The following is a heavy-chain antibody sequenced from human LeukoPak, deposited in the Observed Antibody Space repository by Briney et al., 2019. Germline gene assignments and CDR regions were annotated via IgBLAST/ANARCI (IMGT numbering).Heavy chain of an antibody. CDR1: GFTFTSYS. CDR3: TRGVGGYFSGGSCYGGWFDY. V-gene: IGHV3-21*01. Sequence: PGGSLRLSCAASGFTFTSYSMNWVRQAPGKGLEWVSSIISSGTYVYYADSVKGRFTISRDNAKNSLYLQMNSLRAEDTAVYYCTRGVGGYFSGGSCYGGWFDYWGQGTLVTVSS. J-gene: IGHJ4*02. CDR2: IISSGTYV. D-gene: IGHD2-15*01.